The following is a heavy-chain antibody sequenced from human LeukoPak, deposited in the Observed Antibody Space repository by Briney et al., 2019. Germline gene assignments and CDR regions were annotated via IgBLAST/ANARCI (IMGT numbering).Heavy chain of an antibody. D-gene: IGHD6-13*01. CDR1: GFTFSSYW. Sequence: GGSLRLSCAASGFTFSSYWMTWVRQAPGKGLEWVANIKQDGSEKYYADSVKGRFTISRDNAKNSLYLQMNSLRAEDTAVYYCARVSEIAAAGTVDYWGQGTLVTVSS. V-gene: IGHV3-7*04. CDR2: IKQDGSEK. J-gene: IGHJ4*02. CDR3: ARVSEIAAAGTVDY.